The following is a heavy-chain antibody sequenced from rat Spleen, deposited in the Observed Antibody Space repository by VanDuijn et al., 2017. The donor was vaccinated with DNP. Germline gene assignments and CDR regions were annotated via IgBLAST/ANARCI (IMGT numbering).Heavy chain of an antibody. D-gene: IGHD1-11*01. V-gene: IGHV5-7*01. CDR1: EFTFTDYN. Sequence: EVQLVESGGDLVQPGGSLKLSCAASEFTFTDYNMAWVRQAPKKGLEWVASISYDGRNTYYGDSVKGRFTISRDNAKSTFYLQMDSLRSEDTATYYCTTDFERGYWGQGAMVTVSS. CDR2: ISYDGRNT. CDR3: TTDFERGY. J-gene: IGHJ2*01.